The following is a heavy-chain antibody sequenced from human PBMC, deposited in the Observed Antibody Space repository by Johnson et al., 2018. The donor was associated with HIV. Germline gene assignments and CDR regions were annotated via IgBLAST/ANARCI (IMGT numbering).Heavy chain of an antibody. J-gene: IGHJ3*01. CDR3: ARAPKQGFRYFAGGAFDV. V-gene: IGHV3-11*04. D-gene: IGHD1/OR15-1a*01. CDR1: GFTFSDYY. Sequence: QVQLVESGGGLAKPGGSLRLSCAASGFTFSDYYMSWIRQAPGKGLEWISYISSSGTAIYYADSVKGRFTISRNNAKNTVYLQMNSLRVDDTALYYCARAPKQGFRYFAGGAFDVWGQGTMVTVSS. CDR2: ISSSGTAI.